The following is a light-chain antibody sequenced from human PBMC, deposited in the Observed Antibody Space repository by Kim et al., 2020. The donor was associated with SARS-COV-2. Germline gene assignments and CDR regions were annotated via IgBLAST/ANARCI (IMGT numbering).Light chain of an antibody. CDR2: YDG. J-gene: IGLJ2*01. CDR3: QVWDSSADHPV. Sequence: APGKTARITCGGNNIGSKSVHWYQQKPGQAPVMVIFYDGDRPSGIPERFSGSNSGNTATLIISRVEAGDEADYCCQVWDSSADHPVFGGGTKLTVL. CDR1: NIGSKS. V-gene: IGLV3-21*04.